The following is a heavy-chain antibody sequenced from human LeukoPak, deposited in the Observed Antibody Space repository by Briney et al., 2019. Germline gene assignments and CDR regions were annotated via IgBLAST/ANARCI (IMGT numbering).Heavy chain of an antibody. CDR3: AREGSVVVVAATHNWFDP. J-gene: IGHJ5*02. D-gene: IGHD2-15*01. CDR2: INHRGST. CDR1: GGYFSGYY. Sequence: SETLSLNCAGYGGYFSGYYWSWIRPPPGKGLEWIGEINHRGSTNYNQSIKSRVTISVDTSKNQFSLKLSSVTATDTAVYYCAREGSVVVVAATHNWFDPWGQGTLVTVSS. V-gene: IGHV4-34*01.